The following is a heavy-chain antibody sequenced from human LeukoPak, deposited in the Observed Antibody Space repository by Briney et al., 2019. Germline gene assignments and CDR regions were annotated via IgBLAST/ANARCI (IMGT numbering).Heavy chain of an antibody. Sequence: SETLSLTCTVSDGSISSYYWSRIRQPPGKGLEWIGYIYSSGTTNYNPSLKSRVAISVDTSKNQFSLKLSSVTAADTAVYYCARQDNYYYGMDVWGQGTTVTVSS. CDR1: DGSISSYY. V-gene: IGHV4-59*08. J-gene: IGHJ6*02. CDR3: ARQDNYYYGMDV. CDR2: IYSSGTT.